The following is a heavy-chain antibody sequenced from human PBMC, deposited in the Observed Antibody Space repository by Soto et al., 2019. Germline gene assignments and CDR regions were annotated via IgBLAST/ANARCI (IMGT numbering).Heavy chain of an antibody. CDR3: AKNGQLPYYYSGMDV. V-gene: IGHV1-18*01. CDR2: ISGYNGDT. J-gene: IGHJ6*04. D-gene: IGHD1-7*01. Sequence: QGQLVQSGAEVKKPGASVKVSCKASGYTFTRYGISWVRQAPGQGLEWMGWISGYNGDTNYAQKLQGRVTMTIDTSTSTAHMALRSLTSDDTAVYYCAKNGQLPYYYSGMDVWGKGTTVTVSS. CDR1: GYTFTRYG.